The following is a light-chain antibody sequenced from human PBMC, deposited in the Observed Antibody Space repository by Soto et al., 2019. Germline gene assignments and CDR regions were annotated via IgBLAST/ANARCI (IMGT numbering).Light chain of an antibody. CDR1: QTIYSN. CDR2: RAS. J-gene: IGKJ1*01. V-gene: IGKV3-15*01. Sequence: IVMPQSPATLSVSPGVIATLSCRAGQTIYSNVAWYQQRPGQAPRLLIYRASTRATGVPARFSGSGSGTEFTLTTSGLQSEDFALYYCQQYQNLWTFGQGTKVDIK. CDR3: QQYQNLWT.